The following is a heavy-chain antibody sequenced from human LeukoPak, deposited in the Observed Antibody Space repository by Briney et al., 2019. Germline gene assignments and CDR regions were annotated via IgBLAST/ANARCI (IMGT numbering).Heavy chain of an antibody. CDR3: ARQGSYSSGWYFDY. D-gene: IGHD6-19*01. CDR1: GYSISSGYY. J-gene: IGHJ4*02. V-gene: IGHV4-38-2*02. CDR2: IYHSGST. Sequence: SETLSLTCTVSGYSISSGYYWGWIRQPPGKGLEWIGSIYHSGSTYYNPSLKSRVSISVDMSKNQFSLKLRSVTAADTAVYYCARQGSYSSGWYFDYWGQGTLVTVSS.